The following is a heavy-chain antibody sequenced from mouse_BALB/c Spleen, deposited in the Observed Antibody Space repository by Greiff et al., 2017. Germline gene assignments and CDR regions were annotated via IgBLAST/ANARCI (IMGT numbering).Heavy chain of an antibody. D-gene: IGHD2-1*01. CDR2: IYPGSGST. J-gene: IGHJ2*01. CDR1: GYTFTSYW. CDR3: TRWGGNPVYFDY. V-gene: IGHV1S22*01. Sequence: LKQPGSELVRPGASVKLSCKASGYTFTSYWMHWVKQRPGQGLEWIGNIYPGSGSTNYDEKFKSKATLTVDTSSSTAYMQLSSLTSEDSAVYYCTRWGGNPVYFDYWGQGTTLTVSS.